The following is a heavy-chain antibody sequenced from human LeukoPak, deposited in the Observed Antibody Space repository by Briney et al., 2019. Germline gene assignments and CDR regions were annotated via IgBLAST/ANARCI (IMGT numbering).Heavy chain of an antibody. CDR1: GFTFSSYA. CDR2: ISTSGVTT. CDR3: AKFARFDRYGSGNYPDY. Sequence: GGSLRLSCAASGFTFSSYAMSWVRQAPGKGLEWVSTISTSGVTTYYADSVKGRFTISRDNSKNTLYLLMNSLRAEDTAVHYCAKFARFDRYGSGNYPDYWGQGTLVTVSS. V-gene: IGHV3-23*01. D-gene: IGHD3-10*01. J-gene: IGHJ4*02.